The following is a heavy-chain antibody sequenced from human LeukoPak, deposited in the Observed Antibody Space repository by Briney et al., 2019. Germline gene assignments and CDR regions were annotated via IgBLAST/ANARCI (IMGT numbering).Heavy chain of an antibody. Sequence: PGGSLRLSCAASAFTFNTYWMHWVRQVPGKGLEWLANIKQDGSEKYYVDSVKGRFTISRDNAKNSLYLQMSSLRAEDTAVYYCARVAVIYYYYMEVWGKGTTVTVSS. CDR2: IKQDGSEK. CDR1: AFTFNTYW. V-gene: IGHV3-7*01. J-gene: IGHJ6*03. CDR3: ARVAVIYYYYMEV. D-gene: IGHD2/OR15-2a*01.